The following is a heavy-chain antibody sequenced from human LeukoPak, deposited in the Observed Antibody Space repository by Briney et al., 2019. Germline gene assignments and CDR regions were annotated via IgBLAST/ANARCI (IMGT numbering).Heavy chain of an antibody. J-gene: IGHJ6*02. Sequence: GGSLRLSCAASGFTVSSNYMSWVRQAPGKGLEWVSVIYSGGSTYYADSVKGRFTISRDNSKNTLYLQMNSLRAEDTAVYYCARDRGYSYGKYYYGMDVWGQGTTVTVSS. CDR3: ARDRGYSYGKYYYGMDV. V-gene: IGHV3-53*01. CDR1: GFTVSSNY. CDR2: IYSGGST. D-gene: IGHD5-18*01.